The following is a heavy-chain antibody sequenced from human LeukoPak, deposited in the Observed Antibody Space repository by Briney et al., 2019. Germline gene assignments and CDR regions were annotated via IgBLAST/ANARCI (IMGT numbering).Heavy chain of an antibody. CDR3: ARTKIQLWGFDP. J-gene: IGHJ5*02. D-gene: IGHD5-18*01. CDR1: GYTFTSYA. V-gene: IGHV1-3*03. Sequence: ASVKVSCKASGYTFTSYAMHWVRQAPGQRLEWMGWINAGNGNTKYSQEFQGRVTITRDTSASTAYMELSSLRSEDMAVYYCARTKIQLWGFDPWGQGTLVTVSS. CDR2: INAGNGNT.